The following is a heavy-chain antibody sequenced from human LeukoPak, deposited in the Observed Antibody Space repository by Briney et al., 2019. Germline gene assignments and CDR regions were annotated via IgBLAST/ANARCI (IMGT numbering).Heavy chain of an antibody. D-gene: IGHD6-13*01. V-gene: IGHV1-69*13. CDR3: ARVVAAAVSYWYFDL. CDR1: GYTFTNYD. Sequence: SVKVSCKASGYTFTNYDINWVRQAPGQGLEWMGGIIPIFGTANYAQKFQGRVTITADESTSTAYMELSSLRSEDTAVYYCARVVAAAVSYWYFDLWGRGTLVTVSS. CDR2: IIPIFGTA. J-gene: IGHJ2*01.